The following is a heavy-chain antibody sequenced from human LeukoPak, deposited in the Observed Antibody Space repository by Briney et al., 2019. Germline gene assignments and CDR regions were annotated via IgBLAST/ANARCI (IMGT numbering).Heavy chain of an antibody. Sequence: PSETLSLTCTVSGGSISSGGYYWSWLRQHPGKGLEWIGYIYYSGSTYYNPSLKSRVTISVDTSKNQFSLKLSSVTAADTAVYYCARVAHTAMTKDYFDYWGQGTLATVSS. CDR1: GGSISSGGYY. J-gene: IGHJ4*02. D-gene: IGHD5-18*01. CDR3: ARVAHTAMTKDYFDY. CDR2: IYYSGST. V-gene: IGHV4-31*03.